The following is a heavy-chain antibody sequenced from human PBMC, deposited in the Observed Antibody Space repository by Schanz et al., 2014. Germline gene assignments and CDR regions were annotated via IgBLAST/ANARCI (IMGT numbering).Heavy chain of an antibody. J-gene: IGHJ4*02. CDR2: ISGSGGST. V-gene: IGHV3-23*01. CDR1: GFTFISYA. D-gene: IGHD2-2*01. Sequence: EVPLLESGGGLVQPGGSLRLSCAASGFTFISYAMSWVRQAPGKGLEWVSAISGSGGSTYYADSVKGRFTISRDNSKNTVYLQMNSLRPGDTAVYYCARESSNDIVLVPGAVFDHWGQGILVTVSS. CDR3: ARESSNDIVLVPGAVFDH.